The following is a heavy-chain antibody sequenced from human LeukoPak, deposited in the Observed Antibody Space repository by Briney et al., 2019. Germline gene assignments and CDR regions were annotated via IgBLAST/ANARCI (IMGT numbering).Heavy chain of an antibody. V-gene: IGHV3-30*04. CDR3: ARDGYKRTYAFDI. Sequence: PGRSLRLSCAASGFTFSSYAMHWVRQAPGKGLEWVAVISYDGSNKYYADSVKGRFTISRDNSQNTMYLQMNDLGAADTAVYYCARDGYKRTYAFDIWGQGTMVTVSS. D-gene: IGHD5-24*01. CDR1: GFTFSSYA. J-gene: IGHJ3*02. CDR2: ISYDGSNK.